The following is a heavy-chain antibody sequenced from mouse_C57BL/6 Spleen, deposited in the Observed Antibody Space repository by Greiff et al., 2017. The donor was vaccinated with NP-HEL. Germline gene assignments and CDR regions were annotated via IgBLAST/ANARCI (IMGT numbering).Heavy chain of an antibody. V-gene: IGHV1-69*01. J-gene: IGHJ2*01. D-gene: IGHD2-2*01. CDR2: IDPSDSYT. Sequence: QVQLQQPGAELVMPGASVKLSCKASGYTFTSYWMHWVKQRPGQGLEWIGEIDPSDSYTNYNQKFKGKSTLTVDKSSSTAYMQLSSLTSEDSAVYYCAREGLRRRGYFDYWGQGTTLTVSS. CDR3: AREGLRRRGYFDY. CDR1: GYTFTSYW.